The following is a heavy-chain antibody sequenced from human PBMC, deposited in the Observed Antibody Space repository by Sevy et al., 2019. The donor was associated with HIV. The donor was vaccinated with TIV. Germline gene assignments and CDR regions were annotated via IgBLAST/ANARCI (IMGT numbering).Heavy chain of an antibody. Sequence: GGSLRLSCAASGFTFSSYSMNWVRQAPGKGLEWVSYISSSSSTIYYADSVKGRFTISRDNAKNSLYLQMNSLRAEDTAVYYCAGDKGVVPAAMVRRVDAFDIWGQGTMVTVSS. D-gene: IGHD2-2*01. CDR3: AGDKGVVPAAMVRRVDAFDI. CDR1: GFTFSSYS. V-gene: IGHV3-48*01. J-gene: IGHJ3*02. CDR2: ISSSSSTI.